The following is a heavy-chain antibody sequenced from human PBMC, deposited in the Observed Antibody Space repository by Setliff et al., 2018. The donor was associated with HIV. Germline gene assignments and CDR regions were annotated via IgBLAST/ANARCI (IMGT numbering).Heavy chain of an antibody. CDR3: ARAVIVVVPAAYGYYYYYYMDV. CDR1: GGSISNYY. V-gene: IGHV4-59*01. Sequence: ASETLSLTCTVSGGSISNYYWSWIRQPPGKGLEWSGYINYSGTTNYNPSLKSRVTISVDTSKNQFSLRLSSVTAADTAVYYCARAVIVVVPAAYGYYYYYYMDVWGKGTTVTVSS. CDR2: INYSGTT. D-gene: IGHD2-2*01. J-gene: IGHJ6*03.